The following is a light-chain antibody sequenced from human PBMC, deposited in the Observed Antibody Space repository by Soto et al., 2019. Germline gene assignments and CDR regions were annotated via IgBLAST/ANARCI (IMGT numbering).Light chain of an antibody. Sequence: QSALTQPASVSGSPGQSITISCTGTSSDVGGYNYVSWYQQHPGKAPKLMIYDVSNRPSGVSNRFSGSKSGNTASLTISGLQAEDEADYYCSSYTSSSTFGVFGTGPKVTVL. J-gene: IGLJ1*01. CDR1: SSDVGGYNY. CDR2: DVS. CDR3: SSYTSSSTFGV. V-gene: IGLV2-14*01.